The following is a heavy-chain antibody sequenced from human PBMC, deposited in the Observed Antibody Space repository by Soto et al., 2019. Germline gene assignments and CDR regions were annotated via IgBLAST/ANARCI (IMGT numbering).Heavy chain of an antibody. J-gene: IGHJ4*02. CDR2: TYYRSKNYN. CDR1: GDSVSSNSAA. D-gene: IGHD1-26*01. Sequence: HSQTLSLTCAISGDSVSSNSAAWNWIRQSPSRGLEWLGRTYYRSKNYNDYSVSVKSRITIIPDTSKNQFSLQLNSVTPEDTAVYYCARRGTLGGTFDYWGQGILVTVSS. CDR3: ARRGTLGGTFDY. V-gene: IGHV6-1*01.